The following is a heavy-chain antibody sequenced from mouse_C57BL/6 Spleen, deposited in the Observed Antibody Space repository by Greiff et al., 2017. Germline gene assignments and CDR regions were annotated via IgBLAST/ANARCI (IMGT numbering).Heavy chain of an antibody. CDR2: INPSNGGT. CDR3: ARTDYNNSRFAY. V-gene: IGHV1-53*01. CDR1: GYTFTSYW. D-gene: IGHD2-5*01. Sequence: QVQLQQPGTELVKPGASVKLSCKASGYTFTSYWMHWVKQRPGQGLEWIGNINPSNGGTNYNEKFKSKATLTVDKYSSTAYMQLSSLTSEDSAVYYCARTDYNNSRFAYWGQGTLVTVSA. J-gene: IGHJ3*01.